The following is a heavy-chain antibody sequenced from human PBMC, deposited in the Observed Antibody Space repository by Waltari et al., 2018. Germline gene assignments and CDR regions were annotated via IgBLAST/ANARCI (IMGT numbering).Heavy chain of an antibody. Sequence: EVQLLESGGGLVQRGGSLRHSCAASGVTFSSYAMSWVRQAPGKGLEWVPVLVGSGGTPYYPDSVKGRFPISRDNSKTTLYLHMSSLRAEDTAVYYCAKDPSSWDAFDIWGQGTMVPVSS. CDR1: GVTFSSYA. CDR3: AKDPSSWDAFDI. D-gene: IGHD6-13*01. CDR2: LVGSGGTP. J-gene: IGHJ3*02. V-gene: IGHV3-23*01.